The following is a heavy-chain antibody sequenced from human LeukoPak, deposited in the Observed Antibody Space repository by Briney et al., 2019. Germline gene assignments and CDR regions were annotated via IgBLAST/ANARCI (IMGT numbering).Heavy chain of an antibody. D-gene: IGHD3-22*01. J-gene: IGHJ6*03. V-gene: IGHV4-59*01. CDR3: TRGSIAYYYMDV. CDR1: GGSISNYY. Sequence: SETLSLTCTVSGGSISNYYWSWIRQPPGKGLEWIGNIYYSGSTNYNPSLKSRVTISVDTSKNQFSLKLSSVTAADTAVYYCTRGSIAYYYMDVWGKGTTVTISS. CDR2: IYYSGST.